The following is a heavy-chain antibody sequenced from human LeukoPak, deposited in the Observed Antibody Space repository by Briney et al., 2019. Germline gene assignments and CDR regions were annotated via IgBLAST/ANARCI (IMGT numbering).Heavy chain of an antibody. CDR2: INHSGST. V-gene: IGHV4-34*01. CDR3: ARHPFATPFDY. CDR1: GGSFSGYY. Sequence: SETLSLTCAVYGGSFSGYYWSWTRQPPGKGLEWIGEINHSGSTNYNPSLKSRVTISVDTSKNQFSLKLSSVTAADTAVYYCARHPFATPFDYWGPGTLVTVSS. D-gene: IGHD2-15*01. J-gene: IGHJ4*02.